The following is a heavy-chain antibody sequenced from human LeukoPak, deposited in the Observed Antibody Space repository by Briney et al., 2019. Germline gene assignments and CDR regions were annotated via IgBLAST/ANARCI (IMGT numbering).Heavy chain of an antibody. Sequence: GESLKISCKGSGYSFNNYWIAWVRQMPAKGLEWMGIIYPGDSDTRYSPSFQGQVTISADKSISTAYLQWSSLKASDTAMYYCARRAGRASDYWGQGTLVTVSS. J-gene: IGHJ4*02. CDR1: GYSFNNYW. CDR2: IYPGDSDT. D-gene: IGHD2-15*01. V-gene: IGHV5-51*01. CDR3: ARRAGRASDY.